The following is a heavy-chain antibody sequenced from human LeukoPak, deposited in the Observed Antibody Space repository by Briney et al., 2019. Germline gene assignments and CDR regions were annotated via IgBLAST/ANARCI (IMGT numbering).Heavy chain of an antibody. CDR3: ARPISPHYHDPTGPSFDY. CDR1: GFTFNNYA. V-gene: IGHV3-30*04. D-gene: IGHD3-22*01. Sequence: GGSLRLSCAVSGFTFNNYAMSWVRQAPGKGLEWVAVISHDGSNKYYADSVKGRFTVSRDNSKNTLYLQVDSLTTEDAAVYYCARPISPHYHDPTGPSFDYWGQGTLVTVSP. J-gene: IGHJ4*02. CDR2: ISHDGSNK.